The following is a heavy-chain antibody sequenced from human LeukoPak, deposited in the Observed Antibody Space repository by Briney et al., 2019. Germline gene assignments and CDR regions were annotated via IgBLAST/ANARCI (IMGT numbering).Heavy chain of an antibody. CDR2: IYATGST. Sequence: SETLSLTCTVSGGSISGYYWTWIRQPAGKGLEWIGRIYATGSTNYNPSLKSRVTMSVDTSKNQLSLSLSSVTAADTAVYFCARNDYTSGTYWDSWGQGTLVTVSS. D-gene: IGHD3-10*01. CDR3: ARNDYTSGTYWDS. V-gene: IGHV4-4*07. J-gene: IGHJ5*01. CDR1: GGSISGYY.